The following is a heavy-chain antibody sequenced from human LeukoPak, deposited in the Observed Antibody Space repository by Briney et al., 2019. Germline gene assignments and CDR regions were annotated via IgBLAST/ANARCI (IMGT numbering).Heavy chain of an antibody. CDR2: IIPIFGTA. CDR3: AKGPRITLVRGGQWYYYMDV. Sequence: GASVKVSRKASEGTYSSYAISWVRQAPGQGLEWMGGIIPIFGTANYAQKFQGRVTVTRDTSTSTVYMELSSLRSEDTAVYYCAKGPRITLVRGGQWYYYMDVWGKGTTVTISS. CDR1: EGTYSSYA. J-gene: IGHJ6*03. D-gene: IGHD3-10*01. V-gene: IGHV1-69*05.